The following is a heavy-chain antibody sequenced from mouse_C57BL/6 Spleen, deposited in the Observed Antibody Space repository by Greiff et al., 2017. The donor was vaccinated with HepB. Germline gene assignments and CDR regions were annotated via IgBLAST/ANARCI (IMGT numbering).Heavy chain of an antibody. CDR1: GYAFSSSW. CDR3: ARGDDYDGYYFDY. CDR2: IYPGDGDT. D-gene: IGHD2-4*01. J-gene: IGHJ2*01. V-gene: IGHV1-82*01. Sequence: QVQLKESGPELVKPGASVKISCKASGYAFSSSWMNWVKQRPGKGLEWIGRIYPGDGDTNYNGKFKGKATLTADKSSSTAYMQLSSLTSEDSAVYFCARGDDYDGYYFDYWGQGTTLTVSS.